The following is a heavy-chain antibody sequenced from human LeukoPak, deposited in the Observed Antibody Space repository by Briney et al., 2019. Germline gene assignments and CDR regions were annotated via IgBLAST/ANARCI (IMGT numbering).Heavy chain of an antibody. Sequence: ASVKVSCKASGYTFTSYYMHWVRQAPGQGLEWMGIINPSGGSTSYAQKFQGRVTMTRDTFTSTVYMELSRLRSGDTAMHYCAIVGELLGFHYWGQGTLVTVSS. CDR1: GYTFTSYY. CDR2: INPSGGST. V-gene: IGHV1-46*01. D-gene: IGHD1-26*01. CDR3: AIVGELLGFHY. J-gene: IGHJ4*02.